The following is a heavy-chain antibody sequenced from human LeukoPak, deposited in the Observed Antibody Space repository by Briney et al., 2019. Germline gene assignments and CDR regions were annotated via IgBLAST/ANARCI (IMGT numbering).Heavy chain of an antibody. D-gene: IGHD4-23*01. J-gene: IGHJ4*02. V-gene: IGHV1-69*05. CDR1: GGTFSSYA. Sequence: SVKVSCKASGGTFSSYAISWVRQAPGQGLEWMGGIIPIFGTANYAQKFQGRATITTDESTSTAYMELSSLRSEDTAVYYCATSPEVYGGPQNFDYWGQGTLVTVSS. CDR2: IIPIFGTA. CDR3: ATSPEVYGGPQNFDY.